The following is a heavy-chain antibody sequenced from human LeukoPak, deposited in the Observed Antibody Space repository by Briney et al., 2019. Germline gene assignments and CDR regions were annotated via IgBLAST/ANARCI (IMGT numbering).Heavy chain of an antibody. D-gene: IGHD2-2*02. CDR2: ISSSGSTI. CDR3: ARDPIEVPAAIRPYYFDY. J-gene: IGHJ4*02. CDR1: GFTFSDYY. Sequence: RGSLRLSCAASGFTFSDYYMSWIRQAPGKGLEWVSYISSSGSTIYYADSVKGRFTISRDNAKNSLYLQMNSLRAEDTAVYYCARDPIEVPAAIRPYYFDYWGQGTLVTVSS. V-gene: IGHV3-11*01.